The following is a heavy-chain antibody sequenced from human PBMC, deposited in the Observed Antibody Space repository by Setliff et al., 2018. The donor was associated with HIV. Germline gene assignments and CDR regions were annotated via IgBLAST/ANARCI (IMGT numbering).Heavy chain of an antibody. V-gene: IGHV4-39*02. Sequence: PSETLSLTCTVSGGSIASSTHYWAWIRQPPGKGLEWIGSVYYNGATDHNPSLKSRVTISVDTSNQQFSLKLNSLTAADTAVYYCARDRSGYCSSTSCPSYYYFYYMDVWGKGTTVTVSS. D-gene: IGHD2-2*01. CDR1: GGSIASSTHY. CDR3: ARDRSGYCSSTSCPSYYYFYYMDV. J-gene: IGHJ6*03. CDR2: VYYNGAT.